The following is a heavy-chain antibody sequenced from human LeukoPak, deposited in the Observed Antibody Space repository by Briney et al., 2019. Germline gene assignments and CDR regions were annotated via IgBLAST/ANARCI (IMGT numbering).Heavy chain of an antibody. Sequence: PSQTLSLTCAISGDSVSSNSAAWNWIRQSPSRGLEWLGRTYYRSKWYNDYAVSVKSRITINPDTSKNQFSLQLNSVTAADTAVYYCARGTGEQQLVGTPFDFWGQGTLVTVSS. J-gene: IGHJ4*02. D-gene: IGHD6-13*01. CDR2: TYYRSKWYN. V-gene: IGHV6-1*01. CDR3: ARGTGEQQLVGTPFDF. CDR1: GDSVSSNSAA.